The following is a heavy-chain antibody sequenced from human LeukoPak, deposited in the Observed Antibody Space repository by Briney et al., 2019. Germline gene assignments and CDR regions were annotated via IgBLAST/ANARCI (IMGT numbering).Heavy chain of an antibody. CDR2: IYCSGST. CDR1: GYSISSGDIC. D-gene: IGHD3-16*01. J-gene: IGHJ6*03. CDR3: TRESTHKGAHCMDV. V-gene: IGHV4-61*08. Sequence: PSETLSLTCTVSGYSISSGDICWCWRRHPPEGRLGRVGYIYCSGSTNNNPSLKRLITISVKTSKNLFSLQLCSIAAAETALYFSTRESTHKGAHCMDVWGKGTPVTISS.